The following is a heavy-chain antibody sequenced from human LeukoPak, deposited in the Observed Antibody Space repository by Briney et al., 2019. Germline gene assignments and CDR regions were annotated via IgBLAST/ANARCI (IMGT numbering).Heavy chain of an antibody. V-gene: IGHV3-30*18. Sequence: GGSLRLSCAASGFTFSSYGMHWVRQAPGKGLEWMAVISYGGSNGNYVDSVKGRFTISRDNSKNTLYLQMNSLRAEDMAVYYCAKEDYDGSGSYLGYWGQGTLVTVSS. CDR2: ISYGGSNG. CDR3: AKEDYDGSGSYLGY. J-gene: IGHJ4*02. CDR1: GFTFSSYG. D-gene: IGHD3-10*01.